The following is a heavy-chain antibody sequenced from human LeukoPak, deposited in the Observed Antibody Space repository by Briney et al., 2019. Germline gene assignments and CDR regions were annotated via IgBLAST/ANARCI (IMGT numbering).Heavy chain of an antibody. CDR3: TRGYSGRRDY. CDR1: GYTFTTCD. V-gene: IGHV1-8*01. D-gene: IGHD6-19*01. CDR2: MNPNSGNT. J-gene: IGHJ4*02. Sequence: ASVKVSCKASGYTFTTCDINWVRQATGQGLEWMGWMNPNSGNTGYAQSFQGRVTMTRDTSISTAYMELSNLRSEDTAIYYCTRGYSGRRDYWGQGTLVTVSS.